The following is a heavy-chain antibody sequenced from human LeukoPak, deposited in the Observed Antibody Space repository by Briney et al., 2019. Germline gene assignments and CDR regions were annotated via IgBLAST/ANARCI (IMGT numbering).Heavy chain of an antibody. Sequence: GGSLRLSCAASGFTVSSNYMSWVRQAPGKGLEWVSSISSSSSYIYYADSVKGRFTISRDNAKNSLYLQMNSLRAEDTAVYYCASEDGSCYGGQGTLVTVSS. CDR1: GFTVSSNY. J-gene: IGHJ4*02. CDR2: ISSSSSYI. D-gene: IGHD2-15*01. CDR3: ASEDGSCY. V-gene: IGHV3-21*01.